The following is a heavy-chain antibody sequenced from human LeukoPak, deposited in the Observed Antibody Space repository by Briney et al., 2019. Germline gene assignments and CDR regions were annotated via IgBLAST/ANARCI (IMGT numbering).Heavy chain of an antibody. D-gene: IGHD6-19*01. V-gene: IGHV3-30*02. J-gene: IGHJ4*02. CDR1: GFTFSNYG. Sequence: GGSLRLSCTASGFTFSNYGMHWVRQAPGKGLEWVAFIRYDGSEKNYAESVKGRFTISRDSSKNTLYLQLNSLRAEDTAVYYCARVRNRSGSYYFDYWGQGTLVTVSS. CDR2: IRYDGSEK. CDR3: ARVRNRSGSYYFDY.